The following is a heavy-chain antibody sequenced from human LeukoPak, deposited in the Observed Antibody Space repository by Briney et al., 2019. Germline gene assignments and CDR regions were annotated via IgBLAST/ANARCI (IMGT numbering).Heavy chain of an antibody. Sequence: SETLTFTCTVYGGSFTGYYWRWIRQPPGKGLEWIGEINHSGSTNYNPRLKSRVTISVATSKNQPSLMRRAGTAADTPAYYCVRALLWSLFDYGSQGTLVTV. CDR2: INHSGST. CDR3: VRALLWSLFDY. V-gene: IGHV4-34*01. CDR1: GGSFTGYY. D-gene: IGHD3-10*01. J-gene: IGHJ4*02.